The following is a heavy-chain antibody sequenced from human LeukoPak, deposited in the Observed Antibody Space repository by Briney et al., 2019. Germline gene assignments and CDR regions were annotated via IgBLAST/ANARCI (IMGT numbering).Heavy chain of an antibody. D-gene: IGHD4-11*01. V-gene: IGHV1-69*08. Sequence: ASVEVSCKASGGIFSSFPISWVRQAPGQGLEWMGRLIPIVDTATYAQKFQGRVTITADRSTTTAYMEMFSLRSDDTAVYYCARGTTEPTNYWGQGTLVTVSS. J-gene: IGHJ4*02. CDR3: ARGTTEPTNY. CDR1: GGIFSSFP. CDR2: LIPIVDTA.